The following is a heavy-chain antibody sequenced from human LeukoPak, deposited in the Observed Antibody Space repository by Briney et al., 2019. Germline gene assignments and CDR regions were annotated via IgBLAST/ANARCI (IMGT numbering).Heavy chain of an antibody. Sequence: PGGSLRLSCAASGFPFNAYAMTWVRLAPGKGLEWVSGISSNSANTYYADSVRGRFTISRDNSRNTVYLQMNSLRAEDTALYYCAKDLGTFYNWGQATLVTVSS. J-gene: IGHJ4*02. CDR1: GFPFNAYA. D-gene: IGHD3-16*01. V-gene: IGHV3-23*01. CDR3: AKDLGTFYN. CDR2: ISSNSANT.